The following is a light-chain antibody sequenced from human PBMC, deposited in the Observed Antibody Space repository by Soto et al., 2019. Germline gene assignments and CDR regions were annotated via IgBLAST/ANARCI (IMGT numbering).Light chain of an antibody. CDR2: DAS. V-gene: IGKV1-33*01. Sequence: DIQMTRSPSSLAASVGDRVTITCRASHDIRNYLNWYQQKPGQAPKLLIHDASRLQTGVPSRFSGSGSGTDFIFTISSLQPDDIATYHCQQYDNLPLTFGGGTKVDIK. J-gene: IGKJ4*01. CDR1: HDIRNY. CDR3: QQYDNLPLT.